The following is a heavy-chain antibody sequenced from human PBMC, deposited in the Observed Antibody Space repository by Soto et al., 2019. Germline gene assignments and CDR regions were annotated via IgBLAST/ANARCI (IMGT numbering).Heavy chain of an antibody. D-gene: IGHD3-22*01. CDR2: IYYSGST. V-gene: IGHV4-39*02. J-gene: IGHJ4*02. Sequence: SETLSLSCTVSGGSIGSSSYYWGWIRQPPGKGLEWIGSIYYSGSTCYNPSLKSRVTISVDTSKNQFSLKLSSVTAADTAVYYCARELGDSSGYPLTFDYWGQGTLVTVSS. CDR3: ARELGDSSGYPLTFDY. CDR1: GGSIGSSSYY.